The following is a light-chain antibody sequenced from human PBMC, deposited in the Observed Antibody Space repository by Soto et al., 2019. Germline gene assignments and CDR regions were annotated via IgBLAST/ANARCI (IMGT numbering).Light chain of an antibody. J-gene: IGKJ1*01. CDR1: QSVSSNY. CDR3: QQYNNRPPST. Sequence: EIVWTQSPGTLSLSPGERATLSCRASQSVSSNYLAWYQQKPGQAPRLLIYGASSRATGIPDRFSGSGSGTEFTLTISSLQSEDFAVYYCQQYNNRPPSTFGQGTKVDIK. CDR2: GAS. V-gene: IGKV3-20*01.